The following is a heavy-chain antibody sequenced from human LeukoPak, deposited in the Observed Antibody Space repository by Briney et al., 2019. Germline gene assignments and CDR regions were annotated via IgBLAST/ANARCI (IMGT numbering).Heavy chain of an antibody. V-gene: IGHV4-4*02. D-gene: IGHD3-10*01. Sequence: PSETLSLTCAVSGGSISSSNWWSWVRQPPGKGLEWIGEIYHSGSTNYNPSLKSRVTISVDTSKNQFSLKLSSVTAADTAVYYCALQYYYGSGSYSYWGQGTLVTVSS. CDR2: IYHSGST. CDR3: ALQYYYGSGSYSY. CDR1: GGSISSSNW. J-gene: IGHJ4*02.